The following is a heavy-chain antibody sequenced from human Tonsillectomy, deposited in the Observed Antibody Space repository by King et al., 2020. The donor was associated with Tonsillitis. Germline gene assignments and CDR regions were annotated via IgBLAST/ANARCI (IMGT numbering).Heavy chain of an antibody. CDR1: GYTFTGYY. CDR3: AREGGGSGYPGPDAFDI. D-gene: IGHD3-22*01. J-gene: IGHJ3*02. CDR2: INPNSGGT. V-gene: IGHV1-2*04. Sequence: VQLVESGAEVKKPGASVKVSCKASGYTFTGYYMHWVRQAPGQGLEWMGWINPNSGGTNYAQKFQGWVTMTRDTSISTAYMELSRLRFDETAVYYCAREGGGSGYPGPDAFDIWGQGTMVTVSS.